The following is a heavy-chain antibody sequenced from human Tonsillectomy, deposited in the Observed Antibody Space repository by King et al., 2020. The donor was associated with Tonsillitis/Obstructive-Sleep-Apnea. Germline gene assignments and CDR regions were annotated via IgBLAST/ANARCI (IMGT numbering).Heavy chain of an antibody. J-gene: IGHJ4*02. D-gene: IGHD5-24*01. CDR3: ARDRKEMSTNYYFDY. V-gene: IGHV3-53*01. Sequence: VQLVESGGGLIQPGGSLRLSCAASGFTVSNNYMSWVRQAPGKGLEWVSVIYSGGFTYYADSVRGRFTISTDNSKNTLYLQMSSLRAADTAVYYCARDRKEMSTNYYFDYWGQGTLVTVSS. CDR2: IYSGGFT. CDR1: GFTVSNNY.